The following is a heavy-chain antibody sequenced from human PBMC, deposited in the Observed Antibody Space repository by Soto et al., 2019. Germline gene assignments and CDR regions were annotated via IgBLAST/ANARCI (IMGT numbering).Heavy chain of an antibody. Sequence: GESLKISCKGSGYNFHTYWIAWVRQMPGKGLEWMGFIYPHDSDTRYSPSFRGQVTISADKSINTAYLQWTSLKASDTAIYFCARPTDYHYGMQVWGQGTTVTVSS. J-gene: IGHJ6*02. V-gene: IGHV5-51*01. CDR1: GYNFHTYW. CDR3: ARPTDYHYGMQV. CDR2: IYPHDSDT. D-gene: IGHD4-17*01.